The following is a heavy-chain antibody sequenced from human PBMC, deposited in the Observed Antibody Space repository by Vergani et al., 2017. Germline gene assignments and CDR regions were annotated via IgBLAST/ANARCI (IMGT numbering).Heavy chain of an antibody. CDR2: IYPADSDT. CDR1: GYSFTSYW. CDR3: ARHRIYSYGDFDY. Sequence: EVPLVQSGAEVKKPGESLTISCKGSGYSFTSYWIGWVPQMPGKGLEWMGIIYPADSDTRYSPSFQGQVTISADKSISTAYLQWSSLKASDTAMYYCARHRIYSYGDFDYWGPGTLVTVSS. D-gene: IGHD5-18*01. V-gene: IGHV5-51*01. J-gene: IGHJ4*02.